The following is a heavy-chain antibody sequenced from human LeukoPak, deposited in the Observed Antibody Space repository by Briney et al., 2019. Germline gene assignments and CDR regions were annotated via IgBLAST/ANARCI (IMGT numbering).Heavy chain of an antibody. CDR2: ISSSGSTI. Sequence: KAGGSLRLSCAASGFTFSDYYMSWIRQAPGKGQEWVSYISSSGSTIYYADSVKGRFTISRDNAKNSLYLQMNSLRAEDTAVYYCARAEDIVVVPAAMEYWGQGTLVTVSS. V-gene: IGHV3-11*01. J-gene: IGHJ4*02. CDR3: ARAEDIVVVPAAMEY. CDR1: GFTFSDYY. D-gene: IGHD2-2*01.